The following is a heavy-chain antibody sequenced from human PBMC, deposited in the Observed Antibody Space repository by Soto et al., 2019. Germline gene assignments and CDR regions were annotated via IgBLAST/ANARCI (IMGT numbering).Heavy chain of an antibody. CDR2: IYHSGST. V-gene: IGHV4-4*02. Sequence: QVQLQESGPGLVKPSGTLSLTCAVSGGSISSSNWWSWVRQPPGKGLEWIGEIYHSGSTNYNPSLKSRVTNSVEKCKSQFSLKLSSVTAADTAVYNCAAVLLWFGEFPHYGMDVWGQGTTVTVSS. CDR1: GGSISSSNW. D-gene: IGHD3-10*01. CDR3: AAVLLWFGEFPHYGMDV. J-gene: IGHJ6*02.